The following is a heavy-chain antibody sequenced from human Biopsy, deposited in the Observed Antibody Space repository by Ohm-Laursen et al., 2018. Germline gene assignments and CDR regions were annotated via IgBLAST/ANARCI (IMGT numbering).Heavy chain of an antibody. CDR3: ARYLKGVRTMYDDDSYGRTAFDN. CDR1: GFTLSGYT. J-gene: IGHJ4*02. D-gene: IGHD3-16*01. CDR2: ITSGNSFI. V-gene: IGHV3-21*04. Sequence: SLRLSCTASGFTLSGYTMNWVRQAPGKGLEWVSSITSGNSFINYADSVKGRFTVSRDNAKNSLSLQMSSLRDADTAVYYCARYLKGVRTMYDDDSYGRTAFDNWGQGTLVTVSS.